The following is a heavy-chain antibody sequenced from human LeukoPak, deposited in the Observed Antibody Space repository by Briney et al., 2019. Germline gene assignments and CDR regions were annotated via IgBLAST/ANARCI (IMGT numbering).Heavy chain of an antibody. J-gene: IGHJ3*01. CDR1: GFTFSDSD. V-gene: IGHV3-23*01. CDR3: ARDIEFST. Sequence: GGSLRLSCAASGFTFSDSDMNWVRQAPGKGLEWLSLINFSGSNTYSADSMKGRFTISIDNSKDTLYLHMNNLRAEDTAIYYCARDIEFSTWGPGTMVTVSS. D-gene: IGHD3-3*02. CDR2: INFSGSNT.